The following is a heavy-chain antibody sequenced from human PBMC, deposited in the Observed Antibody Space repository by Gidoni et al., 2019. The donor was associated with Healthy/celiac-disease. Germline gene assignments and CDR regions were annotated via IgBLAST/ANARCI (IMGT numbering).Heavy chain of an antibody. Sequence: QVQLVQSGAEVKQPGSSGKVSCQASGGTFSSYAISWVRQAPGQGLEWMGGIIPIFGTANYAQKLQGRVTITADESTSTAYMELSSLRSEVPAVHYCARTWYRSGWYDYWGQGTLVTVSS. CDR1: GGTFSSYA. CDR3: ARTWYRSGWYDY. D-gene: IGHD6-19*01. V-gene: IGHV1-69*01. J-gene: IGHJ4*02. CDR2: IIPIFGTA.